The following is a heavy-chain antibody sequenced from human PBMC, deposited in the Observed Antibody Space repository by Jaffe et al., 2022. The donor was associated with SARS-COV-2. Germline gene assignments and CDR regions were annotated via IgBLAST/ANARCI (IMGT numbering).Heavy chain of an antibody. CDR3: ARAVEVAVVGTRTAFGPYFDY. V-gene: IGHV3-7*01. CDR2: IKQDGSEK. D-gene: IGHD6-19*01. J-gene: IGHJ4*02. CDR1: GFTFSSYW. Sequence: EVQLVESGGGLVQPGGSLRLSCAASGFTFSSYWMSWVRQAPGKGLEWVANIKQDGSEKYYVDSVKGRFTISRDNAKNSLYLQMDSLRAEDTAVYYCARAVEVAVVGTRTAFGPYFDYWGQGTLVTVSS.